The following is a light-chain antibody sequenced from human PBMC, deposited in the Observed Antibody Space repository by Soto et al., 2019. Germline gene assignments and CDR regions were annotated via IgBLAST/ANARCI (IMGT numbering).Light chain of an antibody. CDR3: QQRSNWPPGRLT. J-gene: IGKJ4*01. CDR2: DAS. Sequence: EIVLTQSPATLSLSPGERATLSCRASQSVSSYLAWYQQKPGQAPRLLIYDASNRATGIPDRFSGSGYGTDFTLTISSLEPEDFAVYYCQQRSNWPPGRLTFGGGTKVEIK. V-gene: IGKV3-11*01. CDR1: QSVSSY.